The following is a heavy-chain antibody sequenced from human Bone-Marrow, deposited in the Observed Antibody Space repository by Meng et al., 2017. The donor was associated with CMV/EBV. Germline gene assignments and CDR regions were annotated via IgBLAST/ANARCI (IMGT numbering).Heavy chain of an antibody. D-gene: IGHD6-19*01. J-gene: IGHJ6*02. CDR2: INPSGGST. CDR1: GYTFTTYY. Sequence: ASVKVSCKSSGYTFTTYYMHWVRQAPGQGLEWMGIINPSGGSTKYEQKVQGRVTMTRDTSTTRVYMELSSLRSEDPSVYYCARGAVNSVWSLTIDVWGQGTTVTVS. CDR3: ARGAVNSVWSLTIDV. V-gene: IGHV1-46*01.